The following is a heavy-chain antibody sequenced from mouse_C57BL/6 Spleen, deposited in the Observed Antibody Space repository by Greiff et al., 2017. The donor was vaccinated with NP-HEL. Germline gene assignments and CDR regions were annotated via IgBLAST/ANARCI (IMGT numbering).Heavy chain of an antibody. J-gene: IGHJ3*01. D-gene: IGHD3-2*02. CDR1: GYTFPDYH. Sequence: EVQLQQSGPELVKPGASVTIPCKASGYTFPDYHMDWVKQSHGKSLAWIGDINPNNSGTLYTQKFKGKATLTVDKSSSTAYMELRSLTSEDTAVYYCARGGAAQAGFAYWGQGTLVTVSA. CDR3: ARGGAAQAGFAY. V-gene: IGHV1-18*01. CDR2: INPNNSGT.